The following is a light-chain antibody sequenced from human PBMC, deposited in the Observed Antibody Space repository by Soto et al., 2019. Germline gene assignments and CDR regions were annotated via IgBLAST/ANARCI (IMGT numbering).Light chain of an antibody. Sequence: DIQLTQSPSFLSASVGDRVTITCRASQGISSYLAWYQQKPGKAPKLLIYAASTLQSGVPSRFSGSESVTEFTLTISSLQPEDFATYYCQQLNTYPFTFGGGTKVEIK. V-gene: IGKV1-9*01. J-gene: IGKJ4*01. CDR2: AAS. CDR1: QGISSY. CDR3: QQLNTYPFT.